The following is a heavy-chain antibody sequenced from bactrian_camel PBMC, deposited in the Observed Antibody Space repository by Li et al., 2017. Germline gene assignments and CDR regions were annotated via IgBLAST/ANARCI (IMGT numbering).Heavy chain of an antibody. CDR3: AAYSYSAYSPWVRLDDCVVGKNDFTY. Sequence: DVQLVESGGGSVQIGGSLTLVCAASRGFDDADAEWGWFRQAPGKEREGVAIIGSSGSTGYADSVKGRFTISKDNAKNTLYLQMNSLKPKDTAMYYCAAYSYSAYSPWVRLDDCVVGKNDFTYWGLGTQVTVS. V-gene: IGHV3S66*01. J-gene: IGHJ4*01. D-gene: IGHD1*01. CDR1: RGFDDADAE. CDR2: IGSSGST.